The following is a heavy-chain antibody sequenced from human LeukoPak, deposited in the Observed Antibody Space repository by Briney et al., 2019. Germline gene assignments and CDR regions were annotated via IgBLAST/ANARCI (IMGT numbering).Heavy chain of an antibody. J-gene: IGHJ4*02. Sequence: ASVRVSCKASGYTFTSYGINWVRQAPGQGLEWMGWMNPNSGNTGYAQKLQGRVTMTTDTSTSTAYMELRSLRSDDTAVYYCARDGRYFALFDYWGQGTLVTVSS. V-gene: IGHV1-18*01. CDR2: MNPNSGNT. D-gene: IGHD3-9*01. CDR1: GYTFTSYG. CDR3: ARDGRYFALFDY.